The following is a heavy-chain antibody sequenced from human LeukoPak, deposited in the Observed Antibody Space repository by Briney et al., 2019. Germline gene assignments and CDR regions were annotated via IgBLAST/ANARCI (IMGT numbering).Heavy chain of an antibody. Sequence: SETLSLTCTVSGGSISSSSYYWGWIRQPPGKGLEWIGSIYYSGSTYYNPSLKSRVTISVDTSKNQFSLKLSSVTAADTAVYYCARDQKFGVVIITHAFDIWGQGTMVTVSS. J-gene: IGHJ3*02. V-gene: IGHV4-39*07. CDR3: ARDQKFGVVIITHAFDI. D-gene: IGHD3-3*01. CDR2: IYYSGST. CDR1: GGSISSSSYY.